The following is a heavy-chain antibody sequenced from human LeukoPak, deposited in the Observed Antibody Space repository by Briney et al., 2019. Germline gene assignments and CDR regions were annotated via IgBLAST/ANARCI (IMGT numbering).Heavy chain of an antibody. V-gene: IGHV3-30*04. CDR1: GFTFISYA. CDR3: ARSEYSGYSPLDY. Sequence: GGPLRLSCVASGFTFISYAMHWVRQAPGKGLDWVAVISYDGSNKYYADSVKGRFTISRDNSKNTLYLQMNSLRADDTAVYYCARSEYSGYSPLDYWGQGTLVTVSS. CDR2: ISYDGSNK. J-gene: IGHJ4*02. D-gene: IGHD5-12*01.